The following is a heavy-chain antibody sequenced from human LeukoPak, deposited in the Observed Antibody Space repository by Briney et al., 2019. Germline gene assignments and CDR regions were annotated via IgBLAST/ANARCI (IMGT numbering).Heavy chain of an antibody. Sequence: ASVKVSCKASGYTFTGYSLHWVRQAPGQGLEWMGCINPNNGGTNYAQKFQGRVTMTRDTSISTAYMELSRLRSDDTAVYYCARSSENGGYYYYYMDVWGKGTTVTVSS. J-gene: IGHJ6*03. CDR2: INPNNGGT. CDR3: ARSSENGGYYYYYMDV. V-gene: IGHV1-2*02. D-gene: IGHD2-8*01. CDR1: GYTFTGYS.